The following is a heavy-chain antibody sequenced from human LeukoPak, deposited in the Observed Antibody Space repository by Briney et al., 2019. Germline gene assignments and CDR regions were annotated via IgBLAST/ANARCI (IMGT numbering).Heavy chain of an antibody. D-gene: IGHD2-15*01. V-gene: IGHV4-34*01. J-gene: IGHJ6*03. CDR2: INHSGSA. CDR3: ARGRPATVPGVYNYYYMDV. Sequence: PETLCLTSALYGGSFRAYYWFSIRQPPGKGLEWIGEINHSGSANYNPSLRIRVITSVDTSRNQFSLKLPSVTAADTAVYYCARGRPATVPGVYNYYYMDVWGKGTPVTVSS. CDR1: GGSFRAYY.